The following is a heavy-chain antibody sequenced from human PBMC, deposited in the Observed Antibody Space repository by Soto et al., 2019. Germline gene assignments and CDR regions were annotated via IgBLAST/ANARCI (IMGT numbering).Heavy chain of an antibody. Sequence: QLQLQESGSGLVKPSQTLSLTCAVSGGSISSGGYSWSWIRQPPGKGLEWIGYIYHSGSTYYNPSIKRRVTISVDRTKNQFSLELSSVPAADTAVYSCGGVPEPWGQGTLVTVSS. J-gene: IGHJ5*02. V-gene: IGHV4-30-2*01. CDR3: GGVPEP. CDR2: IYHSGST. CDR1: GGSISSGGYS.